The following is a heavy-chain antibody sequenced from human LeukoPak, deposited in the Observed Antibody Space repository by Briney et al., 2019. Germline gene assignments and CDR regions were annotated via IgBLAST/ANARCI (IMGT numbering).Heavy chain of an antibody. CDR2: ISAYNGNT. J-gene: IGHJ6*02. CDR3: ARTESGYSYGYTYYYYGMDV. D-gene: IGHD5-18*01. Sequence: ASVKVSCKASGYTFTSYGISWVRQAPGQGLEWMGWISAYNGNTNYAQKLQGRVTMTTDTSTGTAYMELRSLRSDDTAVYYCARTESGYSYGYTYYYYGMDVWGQGTTVTVSS. V-gene: IGHV1-18*01. CDR1: GYTFTSYG.